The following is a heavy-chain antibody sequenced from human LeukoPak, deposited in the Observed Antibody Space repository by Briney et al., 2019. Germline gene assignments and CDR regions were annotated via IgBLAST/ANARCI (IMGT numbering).Heavy chain of an antibody. J-gene: IGHJ6*02. CDR1: GYTFTSYG. CDR3: ARGGYYDFWSGTSDYYYYGMDV. CDR2: ISAYNGNT. V-gene: IGHV1-18*04. D-gene: IGHD3-3*01. Sequence: ASVTVSCKASGYTFTSYGISWVRQAPGQGLEWMGWISAYNGNTNYAQKLQGRVTMTTDTSTSTAYMELRSLRSDDTAVYYCARGGYYDFWSGTSDYYYYGMDVWGQGTTVTVSS.